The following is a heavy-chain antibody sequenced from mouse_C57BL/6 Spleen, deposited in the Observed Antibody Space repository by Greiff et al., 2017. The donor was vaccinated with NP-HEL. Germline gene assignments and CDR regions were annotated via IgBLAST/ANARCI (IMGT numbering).Heavy chain of an antibody. CDR1: GFTFSDYG. Sequence: EVHLVESGGGLVKPGGSLKLSCAASGFTFSDYGMHWVRQAPEKGLEWVAYISSGSSTIYYAATVKGRFTISRDNAKNTLFLQMTSLRSEDTAMYYCARTIYYDYDGWFAYWGQGTLVTVSA. V-gene: IGHV5-17*01. CDR3: ARTIYYDYDGWFAY. CDR2: ISSGSSTI. D-gene: IGHD2-4*01. J-gene: IGHJ3*01.